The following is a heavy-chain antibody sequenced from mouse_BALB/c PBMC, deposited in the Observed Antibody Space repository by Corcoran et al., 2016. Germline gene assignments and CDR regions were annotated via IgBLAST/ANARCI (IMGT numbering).Heavy chain of an antibody. V-gene: IGHV14-3*02. Sequence: EVQLQQSGAELVKPGASVKLSCTASGFNIKDTYMHWVKQRPEQGLEWIGRIDPANGNTKYDPKFQGKATITADTSSNTAYLQLSSLTSEDTAVYYCSRGGLRRRYAMDYWGQGTSVTVSA. J-gene: IGHJ4*01. CDR2: IDPANGNT. CDR3: SRGGLRRRYAMDY. CDR1: GFNIKDTY. D-gene: IGHD1-1*02.